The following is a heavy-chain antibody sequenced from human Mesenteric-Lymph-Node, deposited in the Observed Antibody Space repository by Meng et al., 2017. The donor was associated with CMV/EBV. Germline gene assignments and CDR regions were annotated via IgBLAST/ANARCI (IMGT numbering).Heavy chain of an antibody. Sequence: SVKVSCKASGYTFTSYVISWVRQAPGQGLEWMGRIIPILGIANYAQKFQGRVTITADKSTSTAYMELSSLRSEDTAVYYCARGVMTTVTTYGMDVWGQGTTVTVSS. J-gene: IGHJ6*02. CDR2: IIPILGIA. V-gene: IGHV1-69*04. CDR3: ARGVMTTVTTYGMDV. CDR1: GYTFTSYV. D-gene: IGHD4-17*01.